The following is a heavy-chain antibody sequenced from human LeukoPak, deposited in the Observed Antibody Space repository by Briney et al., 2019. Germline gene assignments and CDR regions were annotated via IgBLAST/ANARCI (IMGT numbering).Heavy chain of an antibody. CDR3: ARDSFDPTGFDP. J-gene: IGHJ5*02. CDR1: GFTFSSYA. Sequence: GRSLRLSCAASGFTFSSYAIHWVCQAPGKGLEWVAAISYDGGNKYYADSVKGRFTISRDNSKNTLYLQVNSLRAEDTAVYYCARDSFDPTGFDPWGQGTLVTVSS. D-gene: IGHD3-10*01. CDR2: ISYDGGNK. V-gene: IGHV3-30*04.